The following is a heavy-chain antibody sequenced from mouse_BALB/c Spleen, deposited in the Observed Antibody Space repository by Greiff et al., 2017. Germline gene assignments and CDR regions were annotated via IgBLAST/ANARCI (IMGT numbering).Heavy chain of an antibody. CDR1: GFTFSSFG. V-gene: IGHV5-17*02. D-gene: IGHD2-4*01. CDR2: ISSGSSTI. Sequence: EVQLVESGGGLVQPGGSRKLSCAASGFTFSSFGMHWVRQAPEKGLEWVAYISSGSSTIYYADTVKGRFTISIDNPKNTLFLQMTSLRSEDTAMYYCARVMITRGYAMDYWGQGTSVTVSS. CDR3: ARVMITRGYAMDY. J-gene: IGHJ4*01.